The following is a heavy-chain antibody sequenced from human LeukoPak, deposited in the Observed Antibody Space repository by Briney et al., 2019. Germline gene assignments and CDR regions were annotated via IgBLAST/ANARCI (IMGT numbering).Heavy chain of an antibody. D-gene: IGHD2-15*01. V-gene: IGHV1-69*05. J-gene: IGHJ4*02. Sequence: GASVKVSCKASGGTFSSYAISWVRQAPGQGLEWMGRIIPIFGTANYAQKFQGRVTITTDESTSTAYMELSSLRSEDTAVYYCAGTSRRNAATHKNDYWGQGTLVTVSS. CDR3: AGTSRRNAATHKNDY. CDR2: IIPIFGTA. CDR1: GGTFSSYA.